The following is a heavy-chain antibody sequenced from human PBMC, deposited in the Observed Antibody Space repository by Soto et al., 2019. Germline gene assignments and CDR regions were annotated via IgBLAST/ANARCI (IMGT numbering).Heavy chain of an antibody. Sequence: QVQLVESGGGVVQPGRSLRLSCAASGFTFSSYGMHWVRQAPGKGPEWVAVIWYDGSNKYYADSVKGRFTISRDNSKNTLYLQMNSLRAEDTAVYYCARDLAPEGAFDIWGQGTMVTVSS. CDR3: ARDLAPEGAFDI. CDR2: IWYDGSNK. V-gene: IGHV3-33*01. CDR1: GFTFSSYG. J-gene: IGHJ3*02.